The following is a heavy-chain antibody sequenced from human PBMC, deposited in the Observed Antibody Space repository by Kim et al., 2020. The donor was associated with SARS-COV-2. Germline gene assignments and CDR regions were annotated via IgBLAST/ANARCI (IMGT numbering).Heavy chain of an antibody. CDR1: GFTVSSYW. Sequence: GGSLRLSCAASGFTVSSYWMSWVRQAPGKGLEWVANIKQDGSEKYYVDSVKGRFTICRDNAKNSLYLQMNSLRAEDTAVYYCARLIVVVPAEYYFDYWGQGTLVTVSS. CDR3: ARLIVVVPAEYYFDY. J-gene: IGHJ4*02. CDR2: IKQDGSEK. V-gene: IGHV3-7*01. D-gene: IGHD2-2*01.